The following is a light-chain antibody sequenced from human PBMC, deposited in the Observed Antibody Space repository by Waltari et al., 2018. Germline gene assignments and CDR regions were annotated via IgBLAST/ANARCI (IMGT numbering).Light chain of an antibody. J-gene: IGKJ4*01. CDR2: GSF. CDR3: QQLNSYPLT. Sequence: DIQMTQSPYTLSASVGDRVTITCRASQSISTYLNWYQQKPGKAPKLLIYGSFSLQSGVPSRFSGSGSGTEFSLTISSLQPEDFATYYCQQLNSYPLTFGGGTKVEIK. CDR1: QSISTY. V-gene: IGKV1-9*01.